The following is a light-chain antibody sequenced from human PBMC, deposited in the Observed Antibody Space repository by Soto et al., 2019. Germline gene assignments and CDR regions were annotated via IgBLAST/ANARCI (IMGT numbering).Light chain of an antibody. CDR1: SSDVGGYNY. CDR2: EVN. CDR3: SSYAGSNYV. Sequence: QSALTQPPSASGSPGQSVTISCTGTSSDVGGYNYVSWYQQHPGKAPKLMIYEVNKRPSGVPDRFSGSKSGNTASLTVSGLQAEDEADYYCSSYAGSNYVFGTGTKVT. J-gene: IGLJ1*01. V-gene: IGLV2-8*01.